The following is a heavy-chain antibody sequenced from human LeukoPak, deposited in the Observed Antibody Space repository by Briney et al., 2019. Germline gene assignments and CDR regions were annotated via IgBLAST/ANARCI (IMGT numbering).Heavy chain of an antibody. V-gene: IGHV1-2*02. J-gene: IGHJ4*02. Sequence: ASVKVSCKASGYTFTGYYVHWVRQAPGQGLEWMGWINPNSGGTNYAQKFQGRVTMTRDTSISTAYMELSRLRSDDTAVYYCARRAYCSSTSCYYLLYWGQGTLVTVSS. CDR1: GYTFTGYY. CDR3: ARRAYCSSTSCYYLLY. D-gene: IGHD2-2*01. CDR2: INPNSGGT.